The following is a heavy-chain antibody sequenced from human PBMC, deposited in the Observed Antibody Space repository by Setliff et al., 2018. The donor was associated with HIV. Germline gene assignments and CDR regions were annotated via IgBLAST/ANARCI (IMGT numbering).Heavy chain of an antibody. V-gene: IGHV3-7*01. CDR3: TKGHYTTSG. J-gene: IGHJ4*02. D-gene: IGHD2-2*02. CDR2: MNQDGSEK. CDR1: GFTLSSSW. Sequence: GGSLRLSCAVSGFTLSSSWMNWVRQAPGKGLEWVANMNQDGSEKTYVDSVKGRFTISRDNAKNSLYLQMNSLRVEDTAVYYCTKGHYTTSGWGQGTLVTVSS.